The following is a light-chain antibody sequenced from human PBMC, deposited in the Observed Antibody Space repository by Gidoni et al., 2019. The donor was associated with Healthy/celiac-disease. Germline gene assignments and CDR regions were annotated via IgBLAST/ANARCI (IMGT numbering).Light chain of an antibody. V-gene: IGKV1-39*01. CDR3: QQSYSTLLFT. CDR1: QSISSY. J-gene: IGKJ3*01. Sequence: DFQMLHSPSSLSASVGDRVPITCRASQSISSYLNWYQQKPGKAPKLLIHAASSLQSGVPSRFSGSGSGTDFTLTISSLQPEDYATYYCQQSYSTLLFTFGPGTKVDIK. CDR2: AAS.